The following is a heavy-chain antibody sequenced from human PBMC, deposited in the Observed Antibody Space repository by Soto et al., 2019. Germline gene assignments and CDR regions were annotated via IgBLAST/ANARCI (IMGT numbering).Heavy chain of an antibody. V-gene: IGHV4-59*01. J-gene: IGHJ6*02. CDR2: IYYSGST. Sequence: SETLSLTCTVSGGSISSYYWSWIRQPPGKGLEWIGYIYYSGSTNYNPSLKSRVTISVDTSKNQFSLKLSSVTAADTAMYYCARHMLGSSSFQPAYYYYYGMDVWGQGTTVTVSS. D-gene: IGHD6-6*01. CDR3: ARHMLGSSSFQPAYYYYYGMDV. CDR1: GGSISSYY.